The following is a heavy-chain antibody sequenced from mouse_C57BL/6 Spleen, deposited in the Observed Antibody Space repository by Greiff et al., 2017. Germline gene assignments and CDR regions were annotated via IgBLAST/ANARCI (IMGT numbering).Heavy chain of an antibody. CDR3: ARGELGRYAMDY. CDR2: IYPGDGDT. V-gene: IGHV1-82*01. CDR1: GYAFSSSW. Sequence: QVQLQQSGPELVKPGASVKISCKASGYAFSSSWMNWVKQRPGKGLEWIGRIYPGDGDTNYNGKFKGKATLTADKSSSTAYMQLSSLTSEDSAFYVCARGELGRYAMDYWGQGTSVTVSS. J-gene: IGHJ4*01. D-gene: IGHD4-1*01.